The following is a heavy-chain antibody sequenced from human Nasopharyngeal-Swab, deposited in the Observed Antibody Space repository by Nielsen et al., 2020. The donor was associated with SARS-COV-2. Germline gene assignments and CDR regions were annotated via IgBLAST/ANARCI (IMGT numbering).Heavy chain of an antibody. V-gene: IGHV2-26*01. Sequence: WIRQPPGKALGWLAHIFSNDEKSYSTSLKSRLTISKDTSKSQVVLTMTNMDPVDTATYYCARTYYYDSSGSENWGQGTLVTVSS. D-gene: IGHD3-22*01. J-gene: IGHJ4*02. CDR2: IFSNDEK. CDR3: ARTYYYDSSGSEN.